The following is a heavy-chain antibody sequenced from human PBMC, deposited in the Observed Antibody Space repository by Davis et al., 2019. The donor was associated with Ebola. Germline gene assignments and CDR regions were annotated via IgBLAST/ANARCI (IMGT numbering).Heavy chain of an antibody. CDR1: SGSTSGYY. Sequence: MPGGSLRLSCTVSSGSTSGYYWSWIRQPPGKGLEWIGEINHSGSTNYNPSLKSRVTISVDTSKNQFSLKLNSVTAADTAVYFCARLSPFQDSQTHDYWGQGTLVTVSS. CDR2: INHSGST. D-gene: IGHD3-16*02. V-gene: IGHV4-34*01. J-gene: IGHJ4*02. CDR3: ARLSPFQDSQTHDY.